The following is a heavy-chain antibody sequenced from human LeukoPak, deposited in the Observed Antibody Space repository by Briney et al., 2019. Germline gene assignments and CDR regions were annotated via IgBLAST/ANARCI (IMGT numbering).Heavy chain of an antibody. D-gene: IGHD6-19*01. J-gene: IGHJ6*03. CDR2: ISAYNGNT. V-gene: IGHV1-18*04. Sequence: GASVKVSCKAPGYTFTGYYMHWVRQAPGQGLEWMGWISAYNGNTNYAQKLQGRVTMTTDTSTSTAYMELRSLRSDDTAVYYCARGGGAGSGWYLPNYYYYYMDVWGKGTTVTISS. CDR3: ARGGGAGSGWYLPNYYYYYMDV. CDR1: GYTFTGYY.